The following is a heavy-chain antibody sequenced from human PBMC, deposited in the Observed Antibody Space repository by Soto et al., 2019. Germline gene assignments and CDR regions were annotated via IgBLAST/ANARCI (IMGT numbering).Heavy chain of an antibody. D-gene: IGHD3-9*01. CDR2: IKSKTDGGTT. Sequence: GGSLRLSCAASGFTFSNAWMSWVRQAPGKGLEWVGRIKSKTDGGTTDYAAPVKGRFTISRDDSKNTLYLQMNSLKTEDTAVYYCTTDYDILTGYYTIDYWGQGTLVTVSS. V-gene: IGHV3-15*01. J-gene: IGHJ4*02. CDR3: TTDYDILTGYYTIDY. CDR1: GFTFSNAW.